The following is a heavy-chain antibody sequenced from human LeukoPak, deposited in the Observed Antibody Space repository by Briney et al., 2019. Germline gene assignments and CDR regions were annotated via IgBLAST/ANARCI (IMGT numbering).Heavy chain of an antibody. D-gene: IGHD3-3*01. CDR2: INPNSGGT. V-gene: IGHV1-2*02. Sequence: ASVKVSCKASGYTFTGYYMHWVRQAPGQGLGWMGWINPNSGGTNYAQKFQGRVTMTRDTSISTAYMELSRLRCDDTAVYYCARTTSPLRFLESLIDAFDIWGQGTMVTVSS. CDR3: ARTTSPLRFLESLIDAFDI. J-gene: IGHJ3*02. CDR1: GYTFTGYY.